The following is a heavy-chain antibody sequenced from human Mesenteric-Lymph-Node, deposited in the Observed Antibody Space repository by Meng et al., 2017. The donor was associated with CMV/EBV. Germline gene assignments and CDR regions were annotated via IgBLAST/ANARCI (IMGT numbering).Heavy chain of an antibody. Sequence: ASVKVSCKASGYTFTGYYMHWVRQAPGQGLEWMGIINPSGGSTSYAQKFQGRVTMTRDTSISTAYMELSRLRSDDTAVYYCARDLGYCSSTSCSLQDYWGQGTLVTVSS. V-gene: IGHV1-2*02. CDR1: GYTFTGYY. D-gene: IGHD2-2*01. CDR3: ARDLGYCSSTSCSLQDY. CDR2: INPSGGST. J-gene: IGHJ4*02.